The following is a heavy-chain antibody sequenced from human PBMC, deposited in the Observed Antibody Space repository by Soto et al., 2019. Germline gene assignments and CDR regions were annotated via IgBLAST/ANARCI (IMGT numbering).Heavy chain of an antibody. CDR1: GYTFTSYY. V-gene: IGHV1-46*01. Sequence: ASVKVSCKASGYTFTSYYMHWVRQAPGQGLEWMGIINPSGGSTSYAQKFQGRVTMTRDTSTSTVYMELSSLRSEDTAVYYCARYTCGWQTSNGMDFWGQGTTVTVSS. J-gene: IGHJ6*02. CDR3: ARYTCGWQTSNGMDF. CDR2: INPSGGST. D-gene: IGHD6-19*01.